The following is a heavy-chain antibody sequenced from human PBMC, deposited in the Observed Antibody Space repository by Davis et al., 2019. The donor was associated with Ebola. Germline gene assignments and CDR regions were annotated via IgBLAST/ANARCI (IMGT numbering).Heavy chain of an antibody. Sequence: GGSLRLSCTASEFSLSSYIMNWVRQAPGKGLEWVAVISYDGSNKYYADSVKGRFTISRDNSKNTLYLQMNSLRAEDTAVYYCARDNHYYDSSGYYLWGQGTLVTVSS. J-gene: IGHJ4*02. CDR1: EFSLSSYI. CDR3: ARDNHYYDSSGYYL. V-gene: IGHV3-30*03. D-gene: IGHD3-22*01. CDR2: ISYDGSNK.